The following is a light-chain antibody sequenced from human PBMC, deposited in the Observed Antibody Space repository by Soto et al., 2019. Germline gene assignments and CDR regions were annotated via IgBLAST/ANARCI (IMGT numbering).Light chain of an antibody. Sequence: SYVLTQPPSVSVAPGQTARISCGGNNIADQSVHWYQQKPGRAPVLVVYDDSARPSGIPERFSGSNSGNTATLTISGVEAGDEADYYCQVWDSSSDIVFGGGTKLTVL. CDR3: QVWDSSSDIV. J-gene: IGLJ2*01. CDR1: NIADQS. CDR2: DDS. V-gene: IGLV3-21*02.